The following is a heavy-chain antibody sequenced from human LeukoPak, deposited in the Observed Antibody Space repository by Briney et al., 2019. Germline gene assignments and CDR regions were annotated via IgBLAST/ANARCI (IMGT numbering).Heavy chain of an antibody. CDR2: ISYDGSNK. J-gene: IGHJ4*02. V-gene: IGHV3-30*04. D-gene: IGHD3-22*01. CDR1: GFTFSSYA. Sequence: PGRSLRLSCAASGFTFSSYAMHWVRQAPGKGLEWVAVISYDGSNKYYADSVKGRFTISRDNSKNTLYLQMNSLRAEDTAVYYCAKTMIRQFDYWGQGTLVTVSS. CDR3: AKTMIRQFDY.